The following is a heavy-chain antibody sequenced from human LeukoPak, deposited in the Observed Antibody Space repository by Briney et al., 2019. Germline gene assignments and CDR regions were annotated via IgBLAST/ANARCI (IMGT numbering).Heavy chain of an antibody. Sequence: SETLSLTCAVYGGSFSGYYWSWIRQPPGKGLEWIGEINHSGSTNYNPSLKSRVTISVDTSKNQFSLKLSSVTAADTAVYYCARNMVRGVIISPYFDYWGQGTLVTVSS. CDR2: INHSGST. V-gene: IGHV4-34*01. CDR1: GGSFSGYY. D-gene: IGHD3-10*01. J-gene: IGHJ4*02. CDR3: ARNMVRGVIISPYFDY.